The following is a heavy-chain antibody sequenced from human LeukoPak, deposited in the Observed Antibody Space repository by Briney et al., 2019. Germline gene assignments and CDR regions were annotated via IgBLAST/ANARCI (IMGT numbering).Heavy chain of an antibody. V-gene: IGHV3-30*04. CDR2: ISYDGSNK. D-gene: IGHD3-10*01. CDR1: GFTFSTYA. CDR3: ARGATMVRGVIISPHSLDY. Sequence: GGSLRLSCAASGFTFSTYAMHWVRQAPGKGLEWVAVISYDGSNKYYADPVKGRFTISRDNSKNTLYLQMNSLKTEDTALYYCARGATMVRGVIISPHSLDYWGQGTLVTVSS. J-gene: IGHJ4*02.